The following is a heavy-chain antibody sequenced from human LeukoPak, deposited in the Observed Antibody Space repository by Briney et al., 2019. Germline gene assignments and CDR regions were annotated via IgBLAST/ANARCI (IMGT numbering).Heavy chain of an antibody. CDR3: ARDYCSSTSCLFDY. D-gene: IGHD2-2*01. J-gene: IGHJ4*02. Sequence: ASVKVSCKASGFPFTRYDINWVRQTSAQGLEWMGRINPNSGDTNYAQKFQGRVTMTRDTSISTAYMELSRLRSDDTAVYYCARDYCSSTSCLFDYWGQGTLVTVSS. CDR2: INPNSGDT. V-gene: IGHV1-2*06. CDR1: GFPFTRYD.